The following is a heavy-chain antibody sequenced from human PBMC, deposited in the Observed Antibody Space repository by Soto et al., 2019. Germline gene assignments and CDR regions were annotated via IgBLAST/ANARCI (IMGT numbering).Heavy chain of an antibody. CDR1: GFTFSSYG. CDR2: ISYDGSNK. CDR3: AKDIWFDYFDY. J-gene: IGHJ4*02. V-gene: IGHV3-30*18. D-gene: IGHD3-10*01. Sequence: GGSLRLSCAASGFTFSSYGMHWVRQAPGKGLEWVAVISYDGSNKYYADSVKGRFTISRDNSKNTLYLQMNSLRAEDTAVYYCAKDIWFDYFDYWGQGTLVTVSS.